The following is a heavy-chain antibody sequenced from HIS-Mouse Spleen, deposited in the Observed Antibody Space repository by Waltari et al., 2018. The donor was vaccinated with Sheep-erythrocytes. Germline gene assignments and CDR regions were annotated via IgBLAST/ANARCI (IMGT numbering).Heavy chain of an antibody. D-gene: IGHD1-26*01. V-gene: IGHV3-21*01. CDR2: ISSISSYI. Sequence: EVQLVESGGGLVKPGGSLRLSCAASGFTFSSYSMNWVRQAPWKCLEWVASISSISSYIYYADSVKGRFTISRDNAKNSLYLQMNSLRAEDTAVYYCARVASGATFDYWGQGTLVTVSS. J-gene: IGHJ4*02. CDR1: GFTFSSYS. CDR3: ARVASGATFDY.